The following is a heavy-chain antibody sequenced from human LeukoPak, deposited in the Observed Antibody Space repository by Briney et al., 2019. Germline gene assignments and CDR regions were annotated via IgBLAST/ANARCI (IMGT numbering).Heavy chain of an antibody. CDR3: AKDRGCSWATVSTALFEY. Sequence: GWALRLSCPGSGFTFRNYVMSWLRQAPGKELDWVSGINYSGGTTYYADSVNGGFTLSSDNSKNELYVQVNNLRAEDTAVYYCAKDRGCSWATVSTALFEYWGLGTLVTVSS. J-gene: IGHJ4*02. D-gene: IGHD4-17*01. V-gene: IGHV3-23*01. CDR1: GFTFRNYV. CDR2: INYSGGTT.